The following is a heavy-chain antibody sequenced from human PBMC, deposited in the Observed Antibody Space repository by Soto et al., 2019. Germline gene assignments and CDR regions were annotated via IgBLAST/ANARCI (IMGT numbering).Heavy chain of an antibody. J-gene: IGHJ5*02. CDR1: GYTFTGYF. CDR2: NNPYSGGA. V-gene: IGHV1-2*02. CDR3: ARVIRGAYYNSPLDT. D-gene: IGHD3-10*01. Sequence: ASVKVSCKASGYTFTGYFMHWVRQAPGQGLEWMGWNNPYSGGADYAQSFQGRVTMTRDTSISTVYMELSRLRFDDTAVYYCARVIRGAYYNSPLDTWGQGTVVTVSS.